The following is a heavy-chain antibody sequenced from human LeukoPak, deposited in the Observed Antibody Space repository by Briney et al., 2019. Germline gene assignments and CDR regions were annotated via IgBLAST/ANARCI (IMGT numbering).Heavy chain of an antibody. CDR1: GFTFSDYY. Sequence: GGSLRLSCAASGFTFSDYYMSWIRQAPGKGLEWVSYISSSSIYTNYADSVKGRFTISRDNAKDSLYLQMNSLRAEDTAVYYCARSGSLPQIDYWGQGTLVTVSS. V-gene: IGHV3-11*03. CDR2: ISSSSIYT. CDR3: ARSGSLPQIDY. J-gene: IGHJ4*02. D-gene: IGHD3-10*01.